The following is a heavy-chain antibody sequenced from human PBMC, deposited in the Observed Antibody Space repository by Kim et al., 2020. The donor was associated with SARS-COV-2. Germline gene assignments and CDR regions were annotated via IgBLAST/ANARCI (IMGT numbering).Heavy chain of an antibody. CDR2: VSGDGDST. V-gene: IGHV3-23*01. CDR1: GFTFSRYA. Sequence: GGSLRLSCAASGFTFSRYAMFWIRQAPGKGLEWVSTVSGDGDSTYHADSVRGRFTIARDNSMNTVYLEMNSLRPEDTAAYYCAKDGAAGAFEYWGQGAL. J-gene: IGHJ4*02. D-gene: IGHD6-13*01. CDR3: AKDGAAGAFEY.